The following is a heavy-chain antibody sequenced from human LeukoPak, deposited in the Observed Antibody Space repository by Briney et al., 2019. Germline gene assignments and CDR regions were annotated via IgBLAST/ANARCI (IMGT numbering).Heavy chain of an antibody. D-gene: IGHD3-10*01. Sequence: GGSLRLSCAASGFTFSSYAMHWVRQAPGKGLEWVAVISYDGSNKYYADSVKGRFTISRDNSKNTLYLQMNSLRAEDTAVYYCARGPDYYGSGSYYPYFDYWGQGTLVTVSS. J-gene: IGHJ4*02. V-gene: IGHV3-30-3*01. CDR3: ARGPDYYGSGSYYPYFDY. CDR1: GFTFSSYA. CDR2: ISYDGSNK.